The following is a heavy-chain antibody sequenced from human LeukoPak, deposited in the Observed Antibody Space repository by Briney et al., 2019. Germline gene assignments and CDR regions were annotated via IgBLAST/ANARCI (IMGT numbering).Heavy chain of an antibody. Sequence: GASVKVSCKASGGTFSSYAISWVRQAPGQGLEWMGGIIPIFGTANYAQKFQGRVTITADESTSTAYMELSSLRSEDTAVYYCASAGHGSGSYYYYYYMDAWGKGTTVTVSS. CDR1: GGTFSSYA. D-gene: IGHD3-10*01. CDR3: ASAGHGSGSYYYYYYMDA. CDR2: IIPIFGTA. V-gene: IGHV1-69*13. J-gene: IGHJ6*03.